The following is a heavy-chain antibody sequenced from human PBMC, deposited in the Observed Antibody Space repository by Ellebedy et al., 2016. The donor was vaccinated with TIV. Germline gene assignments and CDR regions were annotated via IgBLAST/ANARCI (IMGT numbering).Heavy chain of an antibody. CDR2: IYYSGST. V-gene: IGHV4-59*12. D-gene: IGHD6-19*01. J-gene: IGHJ4*02. CDR1: GGSISSYY. CDR3: ARNSGWYYY. Sequence: SETLSLXXTVSGGSISSYYWSWIRQPPGKGLEWIGYIYYSGSTNYNPSLKSRVTISVDTSKNQFSLKLSSVTAADTAVYYCARNSGWYYYWGQGTLVTVSS.